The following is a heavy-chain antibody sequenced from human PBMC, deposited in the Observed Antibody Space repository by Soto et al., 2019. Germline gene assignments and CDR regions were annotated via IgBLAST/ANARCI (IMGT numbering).Heavy chain of an antibody. J-gene: IGHJ6*02. V-gene: IGHV1-46*01. Sequence: VASVKVSCKASGYTFTSYYMHWVRQAPGQGLEWMGIINPSGDSTSYAQKFQGRVTMTRDTSTSTVYMELSSMRTEATAVYYCAAAEVDTAMVYYCGMDVWGQGTRLTVS. CDR2: INPSGDST. CDR1: GYTFTSYY. CDR3: AAAEVDTAMVYYCGMDV. D-gene: IGHD5-18*01.